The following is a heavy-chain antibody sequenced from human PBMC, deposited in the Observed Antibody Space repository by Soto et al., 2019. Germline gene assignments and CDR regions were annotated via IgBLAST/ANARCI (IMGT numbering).Heavy chain of an antibody. Sequence: TSETLSLTCAVYGGPFSGYYWSWIRQPPGKGLEWIGEINHSGSTNYNPSLKSRVTISVDTSKNQFSLKLSSVTAADTAVYYCARDHGNLHYDFWSGYYRIFDYWGQGTLVTVSS. CDR1: GGPFSGYY. CDR3: ARDHGNLHYDFWSGYYRIFDY. D-gene: IGHD3-3*01. V-gene: IGHV4-34*01. CDR2: INHSGST. J-gene: IGHJ4*02.